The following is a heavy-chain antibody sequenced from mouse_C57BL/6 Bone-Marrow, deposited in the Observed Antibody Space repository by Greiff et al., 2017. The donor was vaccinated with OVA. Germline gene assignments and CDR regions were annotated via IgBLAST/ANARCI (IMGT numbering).Heavy chain of an antibody. Sequence: EVKLEESGAELVRPGASVKLSCTASGFNIKDDYMHWVKQRPEQGLEWIGWIDPENGDTEYASKFQGKATITADTSSNTAYLQLSSLTSEDTAVYYCTTRLRRFDYWGQGTTLTVSS. V-gene: IGHV14-4*01. CDR2: IDPENGDT. J-gene: IGHJ2*01. CDR3: TTRLRRFDY. D-gene: IGHD1-2*01. CDR1: GFNIKDDY.